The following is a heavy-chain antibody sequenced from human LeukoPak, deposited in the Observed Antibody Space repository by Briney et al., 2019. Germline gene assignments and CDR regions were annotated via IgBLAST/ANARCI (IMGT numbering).Heavy chain of an antibody. CDR2: VHASGSP. J-gene: IGHJ4*02. D-gene: IGHD3-10*01. CDR1: GGSISPYY. CDR3: ARGGTYGSGGDQDTTLDY. Sequence: SETLSLTCTVSGGSISPYYWSWIRQPAGKELEWIGRVHASGSPNYNPSLKSRVIISVDKSKNQFSLNLNSVTAADTAIYYCARGGTYGSGGDQDTTLDYWGQGTLVTVSS. V-gene: IGHV4-4*07.